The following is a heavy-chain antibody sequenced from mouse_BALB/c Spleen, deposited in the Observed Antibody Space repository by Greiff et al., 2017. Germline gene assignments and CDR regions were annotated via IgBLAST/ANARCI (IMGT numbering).Heavy chain of an antibody. V-gene: IGHV5-6-3*01. CDR1: GFTFSSYG. CDR3: AREGYYGRNYYAMDY. J-gene: IGHJ4*01. CDR2: INSNGGST. D-gene: IGHD1-1*01. Sequence: EVQGVESGGGLVQPGGSLKLSCAASGFTFSSYGMSWVRQTPDKRLELVATINSNGGSTYYPDSVKGRFTISRDNAKNTLYLQMSSLKSEDTAMYYCAREGYYGRNYYAMDYWGQGTSVTVSS.